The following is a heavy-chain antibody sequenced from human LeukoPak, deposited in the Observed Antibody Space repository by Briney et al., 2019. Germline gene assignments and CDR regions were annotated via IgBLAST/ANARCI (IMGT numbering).Heavy chain of an antibody. CDR3: AGAPNHYGSGRSWFDP. CDR1: GGSISSSSYY. J-gene: IGHJ5*02. V-gene: IGHV4-39*07. Sequence: PSETLSLTCTVSGGSISSSSYYWGWIRQPPGKGLEWIGSIYYSGSTYYNPSLKSRVTISVDTSKNQFSLKVNSVTAADTAVYYCAGAPNHYGSGRSWFDPWGQGTLVTVSS. D-gene: IGHD3-10*01. CDR2: IYYSGST.